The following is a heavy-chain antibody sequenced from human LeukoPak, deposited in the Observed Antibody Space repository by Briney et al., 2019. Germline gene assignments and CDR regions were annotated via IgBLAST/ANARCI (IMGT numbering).Heavy chain of an antibody. D-gene: IGHD2-2*01. V-gene: IGHV1-24*01. CDR1: GYTLNELS. CDR2: FHPEDGET. J-gene: IGHJ5*02. Sequence: GASVKVSCKVSGYTLNELSMHWVRQPPGKGLEWMGSFHPEDGETIYAQKFQGRVSMTEDTSTDTAYIELSSLRSEDTAVYYCAGDRFCTSTTCFGNWFDPWGQGTLVTASS. CDR3: AGDRFCTSTTCFGNWFDP.